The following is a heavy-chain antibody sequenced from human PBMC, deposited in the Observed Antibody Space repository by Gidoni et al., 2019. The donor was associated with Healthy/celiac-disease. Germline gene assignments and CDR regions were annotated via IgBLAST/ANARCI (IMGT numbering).Heavy chain of an antibody. CDR1: GGSISSSSYY. J-gene: IGHJ4*02. D-gene: IGHD6-19*01. Sequence: QLQLQESGPGLVKPSETLSLTCTVSGGSISSSSYYWGWIRQPPGKGLEWIGSIYYSGSTYYNPSLKSRVTISVDTSKNQFSLKLSSVTAADTAVYYCARLRAKWLVFFDYWGQGTLVTVSS. CDR2: IYYSGST. V-gene: IGHV4-39*01. CDR3: ARLRAKWLVFFDY.